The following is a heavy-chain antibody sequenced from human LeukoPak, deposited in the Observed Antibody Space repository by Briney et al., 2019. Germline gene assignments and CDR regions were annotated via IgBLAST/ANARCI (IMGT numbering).Heavy chain of an antibody. J-gene: IGHJ5*02. V-gene: IGHV3-21*01. Sequence: GGSLRLSCAASGFTFSSYSMNWVRQAPGKGLEWVSSISSSSSYIYYADSVKGRFTISRDNAKNSLYLQMNSLRAEDTAVYYCARAHVDTDMMLNWFDPWGQGTLVTVSS. CDR2: ISSSSSYI. CDR1: GFTFSSYS. D-gene: IGHD5-18*01. CDR3: ARAHVDTDMMLNWFDP.